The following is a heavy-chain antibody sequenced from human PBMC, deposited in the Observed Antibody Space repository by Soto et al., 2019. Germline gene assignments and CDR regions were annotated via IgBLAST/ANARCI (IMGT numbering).Heavy chain of an antibody. CDR3: ARDKVGYYDSSGYYRVSVPPDYYYGMDV. CDR2: IIPIFGTA. V-gene: IGHV1-69*01. D-gene: IGHD3-22*01. Sequence: QVQLVQSGAEVKKPGSSVKVSCKASGGTFSSYALSWVRQAPGQGLEWMGGIIPIFGTANYAQKFQGRVTITADESTSTAYMELSSLRSEDTAVYYCARDKVGYYDSSGYYRVSVPPDYYYGMDVWGQGTTVTVSS. J-gene: IGHJ6*02. CDR1: GGTFSSYA.